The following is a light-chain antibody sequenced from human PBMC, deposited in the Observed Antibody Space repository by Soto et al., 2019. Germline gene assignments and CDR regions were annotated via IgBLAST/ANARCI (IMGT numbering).Light chain of an antibody. CDR1: QSVSRY. J-gene: IGKJ1*01. V-gene: IGKV3-11*01. CDR3: QQRSDWPRT. CDR2: DAS. Sequence: EFVLTQSPATLSLSPGERATLSCRASQSVSRYVAWYQQKPGQAPRLLISDASNRATGIPARFSGSGSGTDFTLTISSLEPEDFAVYYCQQRSDWPRTFGQGTKV.